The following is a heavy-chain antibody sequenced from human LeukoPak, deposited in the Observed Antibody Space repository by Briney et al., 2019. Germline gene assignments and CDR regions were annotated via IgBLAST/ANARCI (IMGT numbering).Heavy chain of an antibody. D-gene: IGHD5-18*01. Sequence: GGSLRLSCAASGFTFSSYAMSWVRQAPGKGLEWVSAISGSGGSTYYAASVKGRFTISRDNSKNTLYLQMNSLRAEDTAVYYCAKDSDGYSYGFKDYWGQGTLVTVSS. V-gene: IGHV3-23*01. J-gene: IGHJ4*02. CDR2: ISGSGGST. CDR1: GFTFSSYA. CDR3: AKDSDGYSYGFKDY.